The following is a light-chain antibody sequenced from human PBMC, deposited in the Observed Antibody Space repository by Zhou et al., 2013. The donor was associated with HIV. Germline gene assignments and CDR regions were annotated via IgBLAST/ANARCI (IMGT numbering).Light chain of an antibody. Sequence: EIVMTQSPATLSVSPGEGATLSCRASQSVSGNLAWYQQKPGQAPRLLIYGASTRATDIPARFSGSGSGTDFTLTISRLEPEDFAVYYCQQYGSSPPNTFGQGTRLEIK. CDR2: GAS. J-gene: IGKJ2*01. V-gene: IGKV3-15*01. CDR3: QQYGSSPPNT. CDR1: QSVSGN.